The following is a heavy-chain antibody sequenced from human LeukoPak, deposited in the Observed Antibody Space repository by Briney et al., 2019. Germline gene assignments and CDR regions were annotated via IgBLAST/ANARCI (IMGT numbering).Heavy chain of an antibody. CDR1: GFTFSSYA. D-gene: IGHD3-10*01. J-gene: IGHJ4*02. V-gene: IGHV3-23*01. CDR3: AKRSGSYGPFDY. Sequence: GGSLRLSCAASGFTFSSYAMTWVRQAPGKGLEWVSALSGSGGSTYYADSVKGRFTISRDNSKNTLYLQMNSLRADDTAVYYCAKRSGSYGPFDYWGQGILVTVSS. CDR2: LSGSGGST.